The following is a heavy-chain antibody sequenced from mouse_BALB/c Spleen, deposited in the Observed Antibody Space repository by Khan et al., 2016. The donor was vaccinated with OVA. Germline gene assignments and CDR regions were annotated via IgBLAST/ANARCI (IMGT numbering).Heavy chain of an antibody. J-gene: IGHJ3*01. CDR2: ISDLAYTF. D-gene: IGHD1-2*01. Sequence: EVQLVESGGGLVQPGGSRKLSCAASGFTFSDYGMAWVRQAPGKGPEWVAFISDLAYTFYYADTVTGRFTLSRENAKNTLYLEMSSLRSGDTAMYDCARGGGTAPFAYWGQGTLVTGSA. CDR3: ARGGGTAPFAY. CDR1: GFTFSDYG. V-gene: IGHV5-15*02.